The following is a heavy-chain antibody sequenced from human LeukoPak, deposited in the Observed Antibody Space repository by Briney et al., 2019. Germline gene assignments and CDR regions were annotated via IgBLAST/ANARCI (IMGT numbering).Heavy chain of an antibody. CDR2: IYTSGST. V-gene: IGHV4-61*02. D-gene: IGHD1-26*01. CDR3: ARWGVRYYMDV. CDR1: GGSISSGSYY. Sequence: SETLSLTCTVSGGSISSGSYYWSWIRQPAGKGLEWIGRIYTSGSTNYNPSLKSRVTISVDTSKNQFSLKLSSVTAADTAVYYCARWGVRYYMDVWGKGTTVTVSS. J-gene: IGHJ6*03.